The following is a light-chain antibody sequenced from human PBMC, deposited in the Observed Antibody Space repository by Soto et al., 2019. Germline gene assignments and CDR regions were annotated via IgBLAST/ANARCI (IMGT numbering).Light chain of an antibody. Sequence: QSALTQPASVSGSPGQSITISCTGTSSDVGGYNYVSWYQQHPGKAPKLMIYDVSNRPYGVSNRFSGSKSGNTASLTISGLQADDEADYYSISYTISSPLGLFGTGTQVTVL. J-gene: IGLJ1*01. CDR3: ISYTISSPLGL. CDR2: DVS. CDR1: SSDVGGYNY. V-gene: IGLV2-14*01.